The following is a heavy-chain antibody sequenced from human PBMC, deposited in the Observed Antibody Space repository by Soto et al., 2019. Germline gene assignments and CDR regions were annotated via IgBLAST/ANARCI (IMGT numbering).Heavy chain of an antibody. CDR1: GFTFSNYA. CDR3: VDRAFYGSGIPSCDGMDV. V-gene: IGHV3-23*01. J-gene: IGHJ6*02. CDR2: ISGTGGGT. Sequence: EVHLLESGGGLVQPGGSLRLSCAASGFTFSNYAMTWVRQAPGKGLEWVSVISGTGGGTNNADSAKGRFTTSRNNSKNTLYLRMNRLRAGATAVYSCVDRAFYGSGIPSCDGMDVWGQGTAVTVSS. D-gene: IGHD3-10*01.